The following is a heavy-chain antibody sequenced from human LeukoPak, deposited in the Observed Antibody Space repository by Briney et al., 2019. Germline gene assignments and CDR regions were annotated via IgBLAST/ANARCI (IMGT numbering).Heavy chain of an antibody. CDR3: ARVARDSWSGYYLDY. D-gene: IGHD3-3*01. J-gene: IGHJ4*02. CDR2: IYYSGST. Sequence: SETLSLTCTVSGGSISSVGYYWSWIRQHPGKGLGWIGYIYYSGSTYYNPSRKTRVTISVATSTNQVSLKLSSVAAAESAGSVCARVARDSWSGYYLDYWGQGTLVTVSS. V-gene: IGHV4-31*03. CDR1: GGSISSVGYY.